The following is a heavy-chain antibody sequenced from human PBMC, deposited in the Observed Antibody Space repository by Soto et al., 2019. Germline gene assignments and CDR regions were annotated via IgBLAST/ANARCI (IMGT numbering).Heavy chain of an antibody. CDR3: ASSDGGSTIDY. V-gene: IGHV4-39*01. CDR1: GGSISSSSYY. CDR2: TYYSGST. J-gene: IGHJ4*02. Sequence: QLQLQESGPGLVKPSETLSLTCSVSGGSISSSSYYWGWIRQPPGKGLQWIGTTYYSGSTYYNPSLKSRVTISVDTSKNQFSLKLSSVTAADTAVYYCASSDGGSTIDYWGQGALVTVSS.